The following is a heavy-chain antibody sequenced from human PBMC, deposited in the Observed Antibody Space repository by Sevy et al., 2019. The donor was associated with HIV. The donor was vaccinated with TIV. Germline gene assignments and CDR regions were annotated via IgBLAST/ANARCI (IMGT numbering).Heavy chain of an antibody. J-gene: IGHJ4*02. CDR2: ISAYNGNT. Sequence: ASVKVSCKASGYTFTSYGISWVRQAPGQGLEWMGWISAYNGNTNYAQKLQGRVTMTTETSTSTAYMELRSLRSDDTAVYYCARDWDCSGGSCYSAFDYWGQGTLVTVSS. D-gene: IGHD2-15*01. CDR1: GYTFTSYG. V-gene: IGHV1-18*01. CDR3: ARDWDCSGGSCYSAFDY.